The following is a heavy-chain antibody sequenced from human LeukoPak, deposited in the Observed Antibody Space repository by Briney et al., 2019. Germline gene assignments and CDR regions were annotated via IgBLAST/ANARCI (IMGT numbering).Heavy chain of an antibody. J-gene: IGHJ5*02. D-gene: IGHD6-13*01. Sequence: SVKVSCKASGGAFSSYVISWVRQAPGQGLEWMGGIIPIFETANYAQKFQGRVTITADESTTTAYMDLSSLRSEDTAVYYCAKSRLAAAQNWFDPWGQGTLVTVSS. CDR1: GGAFSSYV. CDR3: AKSRLAAAQNWFDP. CDR2: IIPIFETA. V-gene: IGHV1-69*13.